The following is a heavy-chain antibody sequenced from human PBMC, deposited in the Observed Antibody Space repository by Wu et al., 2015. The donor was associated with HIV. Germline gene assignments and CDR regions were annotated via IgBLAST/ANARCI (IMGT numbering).Heavy chain of an antibody. CDR3: ARGIPIAAAGLYFDY. CDR2: INPSGGST. CDR1: GYTFTSYY. Sequence: QVQLVQSGAEVKKPGASVKVSCKASGYTFTSYYMHWVRQAPGQGLEWMGIINPSGGSTSYAQKFQGRVTMTRDTSTSTVYMELSSLRSEDTAVYYCARGIPIAAAGLYFDYWGQGTLVTVSS. J-gene: IGHJ4*02. V-gene: IGHV1-46*01. D-gene: IGHD6-13*01.